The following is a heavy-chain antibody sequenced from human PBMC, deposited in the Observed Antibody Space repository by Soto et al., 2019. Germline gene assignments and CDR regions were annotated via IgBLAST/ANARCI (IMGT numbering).Heavy chain of an antibody. Sequence: QVQLVQSGAEVKKPGASVKVSCKASGYTFTSYDINWVRQATGQGPEWMGWMNPNSGNTCYAQKFQGRVTMTRNTSVSKAYMELRSLRSEDTAVYYCARGPGSWYYYYMDVWGKGTTVTVSS. CDR3: ARGPGSWYYYYMDV. V-gene: IGHV1-8*01. CDR1: GYTFTSYD. CDR2: MNPNSGNT. J-gene: IGHJ6*03. D-gene: IGHD6-13*01.